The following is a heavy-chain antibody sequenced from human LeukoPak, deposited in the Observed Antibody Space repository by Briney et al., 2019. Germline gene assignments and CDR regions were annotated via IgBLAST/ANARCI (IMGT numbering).Heavy chain of an antibody. CDR2: INLNSGGT. Sequence: ASVKVSFKGSGYTFTVYYMHWGRQAPGQGLEWMGWINLNSGGTDYAQKFQGSVTMTRDTSISTAYMELKLLGSDDTAVYYCARGGYCSSGNCFVLAAEFAYWGQGPLVTVSS. D-gene: IGHD2-15*01. J-gene: IGHJ4*02. V-gene: IGHV1-2*02. CDR1: GYTFTVYY. CDR3: ARGGYCSSGNCFVLAAEFAY.